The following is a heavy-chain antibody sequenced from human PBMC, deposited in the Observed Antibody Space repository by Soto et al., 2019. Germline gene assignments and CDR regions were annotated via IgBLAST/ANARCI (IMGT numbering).Heavy chain of an antibody. CDR3: ARYNSPSLVGNWFDP. V-gene: IGHV5-51*01. J-gene: IGHJ5*02. D-gene: IGHD6-6*01. CDR1: GFGFAGFW. CDR2: IYPDDSNT. Sequence: GESLKISCKGSGFGFAGFWIAWVRQTPAQGLEWMGIIYPDDSNTRYSPSFQGQVTLSADKSINTAYLQWSSLEASDTGIYFCARYNSPSLVGNWFDPWGQGTLVTVSS.